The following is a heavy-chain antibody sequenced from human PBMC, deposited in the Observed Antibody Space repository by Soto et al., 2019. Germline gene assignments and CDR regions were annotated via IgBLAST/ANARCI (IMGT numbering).Heavy chain of an antibody. CDR2: ISSSSSYT. CDR3: ARDPGSTSLWFGELYHTHNWFDP. V-gene: IGHV3-11*05. D-gene: IGHD3-10*01. CDR1: GFTFSDYY. Sequence: GGSLRLSCAASGFTFSDYYMSWIRQAPGKGLEWVSYISSSSSYTNYADSVKGRFTISRDNAKNSLYLQMNSLRAEDTAVYYCARDPGSTSLWFGELYHTHNWFDPWGQGTLVTVSS. J-gene: IGHJ5*02.